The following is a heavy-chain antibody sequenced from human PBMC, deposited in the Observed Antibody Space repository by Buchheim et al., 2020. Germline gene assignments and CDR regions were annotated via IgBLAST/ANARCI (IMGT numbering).Heavy chain of an antibody. D-gene: IGHD2-2*01. V-gene: IGHV2-70*04. CDR2: IDWDDDK. Sequence: QVTLKESGPALVKHTQTLTLTCTLSGFSLSTSGMRVSWIRQPPGKALEWLARIDWDDDKFYSTSLKTRLTIPKDTSKNQVVLTMTNMDPVDTATYYCAREYCRSTSCYNWFDPWGQGTL. CDR1: GFSLSTSGMR. CDR3: AREYCRSTSCYNWFDP. J-gene: IGHJ5*02.